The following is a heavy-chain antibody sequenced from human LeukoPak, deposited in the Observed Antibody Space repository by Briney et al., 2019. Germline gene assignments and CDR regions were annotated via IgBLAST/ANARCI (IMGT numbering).Heavy chain of an antibody. D-gene: IGHD2-21*01. V-gene: IGHV3-23*01. Sequence: PSETLSLTCTVSGGSISSSSYYWGWVRQAPGKGLEWVSAISGSGGSTYYADSVKGRFTISRDNSKNTLYLQMNSLRAEDTAVYYCAKVGEVYYYYGMDVWGQGTTVTVSS. CDR2: ISGSGGST. J-gene: IGHJ6*02. CDR1: GGSISSSSYY. CDR3: AKVGEVYYYYGMDV.